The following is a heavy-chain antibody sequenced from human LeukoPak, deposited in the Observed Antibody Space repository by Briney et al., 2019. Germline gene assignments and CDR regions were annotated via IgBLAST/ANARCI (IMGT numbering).Heavy chain of an antibody. V-gene: IGHV3-7*01. CDR2: IKQDGSEK. Sequence: GGSLRLSCRVSGITFSAYSMTWVRQAPGKGLEWVADIKQDGSEKYYVDSVKGRFTISRDNAKNSLYLQMNSLRAEDTAVYYCARAAYCSSTSCYINYFDYWGQGTLVTVSS. CDR3: ARAAYCSSTSCYINYFDY. CDR1: GITFSAYS. D-gene: IGHD2-2*02. J-gene: IGHJ4*02.